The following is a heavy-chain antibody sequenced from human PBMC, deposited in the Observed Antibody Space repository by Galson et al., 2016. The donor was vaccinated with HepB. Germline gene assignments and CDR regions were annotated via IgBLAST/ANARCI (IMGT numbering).Heavy chain of an antibody. J-gene: IGHJ4*02. D-gene: IGHD2-2*01. CDR1: GYRFSDYG. Sequence: SVKVSCKASGYRFSDYGIIWVRQAPGQGLQWMAWISAYNGAIYYAQNFRDRVTVTTDTSTSTAYMELRGLISDDTAMYYCARGPSVPLSGDYWGQGTLVTVSS. CDR3: ARGPSVPLSGDY. V-gene: IGHV1-18*01. CDR2: ISAYNGAI.